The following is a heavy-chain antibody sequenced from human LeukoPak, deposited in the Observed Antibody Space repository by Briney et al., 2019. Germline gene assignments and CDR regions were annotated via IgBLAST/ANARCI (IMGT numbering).Heavy chain of an antibody. CDR3: ARHVGGSGWPLDY. V-gene: IGHV4-34*01. CDR1: GGSFSGYY. CDR2: INHSGST. Sequence: SETLSLTCAVYGGSFSGYYWSWIRHPPGKGLEWIGEINHSGSTNYNPSLKSRVTISVDTSKNQFSLKLSSVTAADTAVYYCARHVGGSGWPLDYWGQGTLVTVSS. D-gene: IGHD6-19*01. J-gene: IGHJ4*02.